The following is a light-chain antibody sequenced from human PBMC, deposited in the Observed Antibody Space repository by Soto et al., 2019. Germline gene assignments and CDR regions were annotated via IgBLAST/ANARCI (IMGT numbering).Light chain of an antibody. V-gene: IGKV1-13*02. J-gene: IGKJ4*01. CDR1: QGVSSA. CDR2: DAS. Sequence: AIQLTQSPSSLSASVGDKITITCRASQGVSSALAWYQQKPGKAPKLLIYDASSLESGVPSRFSGSGSATDFTLTPSSLQPDDLATYYCQQFDSYPLTFGGRTKVE. CDR3: QQFDSYPLT.